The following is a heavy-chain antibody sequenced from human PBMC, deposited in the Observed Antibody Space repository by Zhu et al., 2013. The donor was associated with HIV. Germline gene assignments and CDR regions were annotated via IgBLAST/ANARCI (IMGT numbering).Heavy chain of an antibody. D-gene: IGHD3-16*01. Sequence: QVRAGASLGREVKKPGASVRVSCKASGFTFTDYHIHWVRQAPGQGLEWMGWINPNSGDTNYIQKFEGRLTMSRDRSITTAYMDLNGLTSNDTAVYYCARDPILIAFGGLNYGFDPWGQGTLVTVSS. CDR1: GFTFTDYH. CDR3: ARDPILIAFGGLNYGFDP. CDR2: INPNSGDT. V-gene: IGHV1-2*02. J-gene: IGHJ5*02.